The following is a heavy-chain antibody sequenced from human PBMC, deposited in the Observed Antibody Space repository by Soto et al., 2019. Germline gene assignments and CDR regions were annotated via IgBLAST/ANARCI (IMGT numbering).Heavy chain of an antibody. V-gene: IGHV3-21*06. Sequence: EVQLVESGGGLVKPGGSLRLSCAASGFTFSSYSMNWVRQPPGKGLEWVSSITSSSSSIYYADSLKGRFTISRDNAKNSLYLQMNSLRAEDTAVYYCASHYGDNGWFDPWGQGTLVTVSS. D-gene: IGHD4-17*01. CDR2: ITSSSSSI. CDR3: ASHYGDNGWFDP. J-gene: IGHJ5*02. CDR1: GFTFSSYS.